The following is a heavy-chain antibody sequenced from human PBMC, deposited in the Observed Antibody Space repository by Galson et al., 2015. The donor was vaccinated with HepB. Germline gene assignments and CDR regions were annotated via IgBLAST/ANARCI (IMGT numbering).Heavy chain of an antibody. Sequence: SVKASCKASGGTFSSYTISWVRQAPGQGLEWMGRITPILSTTTYAQKFQGRVTITADKSTTTAYMEMSGLRAEDTAGYFCAASPHFYSFIWDRDYWGQGTLVTVSS. CDR3: AASPHFYSFIWDRDY. V-gene: IGHV1-69*08. D-gene: IGHD3-3*02. CDR1: GGTFSSYT. CDR2: ITPILSTT. J-gene: IGHJ4*02.